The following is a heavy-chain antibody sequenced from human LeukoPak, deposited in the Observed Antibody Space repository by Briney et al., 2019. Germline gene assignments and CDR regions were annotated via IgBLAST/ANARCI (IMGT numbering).Heavy chain of an antibody. J-gene: IGHJ4*02. Sequence: SETLSLTCAVYGGSFSVYYWSLIRQPPAKGLEWIGEINHSGSTNYNPSLKSRVTISVDTSKNQFSLKLSSVSAADTAVYYCAREGAYYDFWSGYYTLRMCDYWGQGTLVTVSS. CDR3: AREGAYYDFWSGYYTLRMCDY. V-gene: IGHV4-34*01. CDR1: GGSFSVYY. D-gene: IGHD3-3*01. CDR2: INHSGST.